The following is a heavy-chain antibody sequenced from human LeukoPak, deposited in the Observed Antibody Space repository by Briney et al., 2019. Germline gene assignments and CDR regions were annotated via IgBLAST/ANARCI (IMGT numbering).Heavy chain of an antibody. J-gene: IGHJ4*02. V-gene: IGHV5-51*01. D-gene: IGHD2-2*01. CDR3: ARLPSPYYFDY. CDR2: IYPSDSDT. Sequence: GESLQISCKGSGYSFSSYWIGWVRQMPGKGLEWMGIIYPSDSDTRYSPSFQGQVTISADKSISTAYLQWSSLKASDTAMYYCARLPSPYYFDYWGQGTLVTVSS. CDR1: GYSFSSYW.